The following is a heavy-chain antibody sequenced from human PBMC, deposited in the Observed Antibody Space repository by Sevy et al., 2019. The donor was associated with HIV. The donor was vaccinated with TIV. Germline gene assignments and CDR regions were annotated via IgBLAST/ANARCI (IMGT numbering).Heavy chain of an antibody. CDR1: GGSVCSGSYY. CDR2: IYYSGST. CDR3: ASGPRFITMVRWYYDY. D-gene: IGHD3-10*01. Sequence: SETLSLTCTVSGGSVCSGSYYWSWIRQPPGKGLEWIGYIYYSGSTNYNPSLKSRVTISVDTSKNQFSLKLSSVTAADTAVYYCASGPRFITMVRWYYDYWGQGTLVTVSS. J-gene: IGHJ4*02. V-gene: IGHV4-61*01.